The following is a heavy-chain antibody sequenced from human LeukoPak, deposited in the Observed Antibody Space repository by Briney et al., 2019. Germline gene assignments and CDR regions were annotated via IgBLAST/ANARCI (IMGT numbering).Heavy chain of an antibody. J-gene: IGHJ4*02. D-gene: IGHD3-10*01. CDR2: IIPIFGTA. Sequence: ASVKVSCKASGGTFSSNAISWVRQAPGQGLEWMGGIIPIFGTANYAQKFQGRVTITVDESTSTAYMEVSSLRSEDTAVYYCAISPFDPRGVIIHFDYWGQGTLVTVSS. V-gene: IGHV1-69*01. CDR3: AISPFDPRGVIIHFDY. CDR1: GGTFSSNA.